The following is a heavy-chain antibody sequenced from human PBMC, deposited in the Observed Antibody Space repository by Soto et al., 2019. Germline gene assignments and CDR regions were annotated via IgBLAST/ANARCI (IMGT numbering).Heavy chain of an antibody. J-gene: IGHJ4*02. CDR1: GFTFSSYA. Sequence: GGSLRLSCAASGFTFSSYAMSWVRQAPGKGLEWVSAISGSGGSTYYADSVKGRFTISRDNSKNTLYLQMNSLRAEDTDVYYCAKVDVDTAMAAHFDYWGKGTLVTVSS. CDR3: AKVDVDTAMAAHFDY. CDR2: ISGSGGST. V-gene: IGHV3-23*01. D-gene: IGHD5-18*01.